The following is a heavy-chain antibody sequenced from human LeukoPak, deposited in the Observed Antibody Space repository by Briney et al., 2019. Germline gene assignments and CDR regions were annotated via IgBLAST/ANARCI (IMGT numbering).Heavy chain of an antibody. Sequence: GGSLRLSCAASGFTFSSYSMNWVRQAPGKGLEWVSYISSSSSTIYYADSVKGRFTISRDNAKNSLYLQMNSLRAEDTAVYYCVRADSSGYAGYYFDYWGQGTLVTVSS. J-gene: IGHJ4*02. CDR1: GFTFSSYS. D-gene: IGHD3-22*01. CDR2: ISSSSSTI. CDR3: VRADSSGYAGYYFDY. V-gene: IGHV3-48*04.